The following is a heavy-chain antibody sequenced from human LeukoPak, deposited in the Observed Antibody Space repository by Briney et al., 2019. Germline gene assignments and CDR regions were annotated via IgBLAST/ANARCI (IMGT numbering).Heavy chain of an antibody. CDR2: TYSGGST. Sequence: TGGSLRLSCAASGFTVSSNYMSWVRQAPGKGLEWVSVTYSGGSTYYADSVKGRFTISRDNSKNTLYLQMNSLRAEDTAVYYCAKAASSSWYIFDYWGQGTLVTVSS. V-gene: IGHV3-66*01. CDR1: GFTVSSNY. J-gene: IGHJ4*02. CDR3: AKAASSSWYIFDY. D-gene: IGHD6-13*01.